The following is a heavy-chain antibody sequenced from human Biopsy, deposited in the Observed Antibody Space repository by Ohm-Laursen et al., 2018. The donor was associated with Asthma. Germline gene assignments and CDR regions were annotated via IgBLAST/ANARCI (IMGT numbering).Heavy chain of an antibody. CDR3: ARGQGRGIQLWSLDP. V-gene: IGHV4-59*01. Sequence: QTLSLTCAVSGGSISSDYWSWLRQSPGKGLEWIGYIHNSGNTNYNPSLKSRVTISLDTSKNHFSLRLSFVTAADTAVYFCARGQGRGIQLWSLDPWGQGILVTVSS. CDR2: IHNSGNT. CDR1: GGSISSDY. J-gene: IGHJ5*02. D-gene: IGHD5-18*01.